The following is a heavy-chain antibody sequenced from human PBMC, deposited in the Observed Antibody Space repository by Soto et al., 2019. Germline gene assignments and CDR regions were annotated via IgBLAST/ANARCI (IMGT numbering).Heavy chain of an antibody. CDR3: ARADGYKSDSFEY. V-gene: IGHV4-38-2*01. J-gene: IGHJ4*02. CDR2: IYHSGST. CDR1: GYSISSGYY. Sequence: SETLSLTCAVSGYSISSGYYWGLIRQPPGKGLEWMGSIYHSGSTYYNPSLKSRVTISVDTSKNQFSLKRSAVTAADAAVYYFARADGYKSDSFEYCGPGTLVTVSS. D-gene: IGHD2-21*01.